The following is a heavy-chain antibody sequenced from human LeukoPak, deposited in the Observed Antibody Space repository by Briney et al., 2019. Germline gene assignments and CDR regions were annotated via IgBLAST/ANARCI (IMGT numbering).Heavy chain of an antibody. D-gene: IGHD2-15*01. V-gene: IGHV3-23*01. CDR1: GFTFSSHA. CDR3: ARTRAATHLLFDY. J-gene: IGHJ4*02. CDR2: ISGSGGST. Sequence: GGSLRLSCAASGFTFSSHAMSSARQAAGEGLGWVSAISGSGGSTYYADYGKGRFTIARDNAKNSLYLQMNSLRGEDTAVYYCARTRAATHLLFDYWGQGTLVTVSS.